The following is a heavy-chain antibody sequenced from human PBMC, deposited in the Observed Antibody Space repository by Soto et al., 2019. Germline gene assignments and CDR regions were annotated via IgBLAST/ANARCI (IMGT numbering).Heavy chain of an antibody. Sequence: HPGGSLRLSCAASGFSFRSYGMHWVRQAPGKGLEWVAVIWYDGSNKYYADSVRGRFTISRDNSENTLYLQMSSLRADDTAVYHCVKGDLDTAVVNSPDAFDFWGPGTMVTVSS. J-gene: IGHJ3*01. V-gene: IGHV3-33*06. CDR1: GFSFRSYG. CDR2: IWYDGSNK. CDR3: VKGDLDTAVVNSPDAFDF. D-gene: IGHD5-18*01.